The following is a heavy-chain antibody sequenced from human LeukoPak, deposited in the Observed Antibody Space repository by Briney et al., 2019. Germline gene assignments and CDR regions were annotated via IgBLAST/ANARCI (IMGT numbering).Heavy chain of an antibody. Sequence: HPGGSLRLSCAASGFTFDDYAMHWVRRAPGKGLEWVSGIGWNSGSIGYADSVKGRFTISRDNAKNSLYLQMNSLRAEDTALYYCAKGFYDYVWGSYRYVPFDYWGQGTLVTVSS. D-gene: IGHD3-16*02. J-gene: IGHJ4*02. V-gene: IGHV3-9*01. CDR3: AKGFYDYVWGSYRYVPFDY. CDR1: GFTFDDYA. CDR2: IGWNSGSI.